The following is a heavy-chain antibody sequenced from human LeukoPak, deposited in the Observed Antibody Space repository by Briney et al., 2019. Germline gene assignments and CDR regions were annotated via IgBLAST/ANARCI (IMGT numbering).Heavy chain of an antibody. J-gene: IGHJ3*02. CDR2: IYYSGST. Sequence: SETLSLTCTVSGGSISSGGYYWSWIRQHPGKGLEWIGYIYYSGSTYYNPSLKSRVTISVDTSKNQFSLKLSSVTAADTAVYYCARDSSAYNWNYAGRIRAEDDAFDIWGQGTMVTVSS. V-gene: IGHV4-31*03. CDR3: ARDSSAYNWNYAGRIRAEDDAFDI. CDR1: GGSISSGGYY. D-gene: IGHD1-7*01.